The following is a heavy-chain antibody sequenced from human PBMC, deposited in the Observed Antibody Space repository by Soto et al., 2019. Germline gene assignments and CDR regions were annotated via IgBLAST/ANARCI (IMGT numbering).Heavy chain of an antibody. CDR2: INPDGRVT. J-gene: IGHJ2*01. Sequence: EVQLVESGGGLVQPGGSLTLSCAASGFTFNSYWMHWVRQAPGKGVVWVSRINPDGRVTNYADSVKARFTISRDNAKNTLDLQMNSLRPEDTAVYYCARVGQGGWYFDLWGRGTLVTVSS. CDR3: ARVGQGGWYFDL. D-gene: IGHD1-26*01. CDR1: GFTFNSYW. V-gene: IGHV3-74*01.